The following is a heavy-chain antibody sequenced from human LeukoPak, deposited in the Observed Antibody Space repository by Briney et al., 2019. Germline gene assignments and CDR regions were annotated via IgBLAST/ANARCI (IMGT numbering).Heavy chain of an antibody. CDR2: IYYGGST. V-gene: IGHV4-30-4*01. J-gene: IGHJ3*02. CDR1: GGSISSGDYY. Sequence: PSQTLSLTSTVSGGSISSGDYYWSWIRQPPGKGLEWIGYIYYGGSTYYNPSLKSRVTISVDTSKNQFSLKLSSVTAADTAVYYCARKRYSYGNDAFDIWGQGTMVTVSS. CDR3: ARKRYSYGNDAFDI. D-gene: IGHD5-18*01.